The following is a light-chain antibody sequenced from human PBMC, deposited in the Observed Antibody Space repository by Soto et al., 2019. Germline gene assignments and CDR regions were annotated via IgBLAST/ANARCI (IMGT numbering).Light chain of an antibody. V-gene: IGLV2-14*03. J-gene: IGLJ3*02. CDR3: TSFTSTSTRV. CDR1: SCDVGGYNS. CDR2: DVS. Sequence: QSALTQPASVSGSPGQSITISCTGTSCDVGGYNSVSWYPQYPGKAPKLMIYDVSNRHSGVSNRFSGSKSGNTASLTISGLQDEDEADYYCTSFTSTSTRVFGGGTKLTVL.